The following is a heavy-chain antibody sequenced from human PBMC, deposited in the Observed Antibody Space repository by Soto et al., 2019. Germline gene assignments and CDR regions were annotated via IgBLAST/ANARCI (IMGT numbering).Heavy chain of an antibody. CDR2: IYYSGST. CDR3: ARDQRYRGSY. CDR1: GGSVSSGSYY. D-gene: IGHD1-26*01. Sequence: SETLSLTCTVSGGSVSSGSYYWSWIRQPPGKGLEWIGYIYYSGSTNYNPSLKSRVTISVDTSKNQFSLKLSSVTAADTAVYYCARDQRYRGSYWGQGTLVTVSS. J-gene: IGHJ4*02. V-gene: IGHV4-61*01.